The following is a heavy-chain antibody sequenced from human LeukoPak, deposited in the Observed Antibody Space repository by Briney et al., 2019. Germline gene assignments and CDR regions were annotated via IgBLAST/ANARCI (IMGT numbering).Heavy chain of an antibody. Sequence: ASVKVSCKASGYTFTDYYMHWVRQAPGQGLECMGWISPDNGGTNYAQKFQGRITMTGDTSISTGYMELSSLTSDDTAIYFCARELGRNAFDVWGQGTLVTVSS. J-gene: IGHJ3*01. D-gene: IGHD3-10*01. CDR2: ISPDNGGT. CDR1: GYTFTDYY. V-gene: IGHV1-2*02. CDR3: ARELGRNAFDV.